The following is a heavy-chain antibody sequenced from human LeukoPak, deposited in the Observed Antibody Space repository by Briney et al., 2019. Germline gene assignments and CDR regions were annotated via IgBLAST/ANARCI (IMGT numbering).Heavy chain of an antibody. CDR2: IYYSGST. CDR3: ARRKSGWFDP. V-gene: IGHV4-30-4*01. J-gene: IGHJ5*02. Sequence: PSETLSLTCTVSGGSISRGDYYWRWIRQPPGKGLEWIGYIYYSGSTYYNPSLESRVTISVDTSKNQFSLKLSSVTAADTAVYYCARRKSGWFDPWGQGALVTVSS. CDR1: GGSISRGDYY.